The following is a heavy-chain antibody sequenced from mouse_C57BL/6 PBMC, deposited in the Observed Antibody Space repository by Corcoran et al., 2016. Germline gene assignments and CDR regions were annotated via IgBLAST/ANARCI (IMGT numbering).Heavy chain of an antibody. V-gene: IGHV9-3*01. CDR2: INTYSGVP. Sequence: QIQLVQSGPELKKPGETVKISCKASGYTFTTYGMSWVKQAPGKGLKWMGWINTYSGVPTYADDFKGRFAFSLETSVSTAYLQINNLKNEDTATYFCAKAYDGYPYYFDYWGQGTTLTVSS. CDR3: AKAYDGYPYYFDY. D-gene: IGHD2-3*01. CDR1: GYTFTTYG. J-gene: IGHJ2*01.